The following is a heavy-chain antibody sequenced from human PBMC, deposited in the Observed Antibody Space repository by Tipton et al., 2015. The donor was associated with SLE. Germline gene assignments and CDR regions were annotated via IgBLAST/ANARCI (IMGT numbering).Heavy chain of an antibody. CDR2: ITGSGGST. D-gene: IGHD6-13*01. CDR1: GFTFSSYS. Sequence: SLRLSCAASGFTFSSYSMNWVRQAPGKGLDWVSDITGSGGSTYYADSVKGRFTISRDNSKNTVYLQINGLRAEDTAVYFCAKLPIASTLTTYFDYWGLGTLVTFSS. CDR3: AKLPIASTLTTYFDY. J-gene: IGHJ4*02. V-gene: IGHV3-23*01.